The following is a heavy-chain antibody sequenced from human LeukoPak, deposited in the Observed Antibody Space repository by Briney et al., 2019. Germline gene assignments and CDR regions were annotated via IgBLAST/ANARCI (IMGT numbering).Heavy chain of an antibody. CDR3: ARDASLEGESHYGMDV. J-gene: IGHJ6*02. CDR1: GGTFSSYA. CDR2: IIPIFGIA. Sequence: ASVKVSCKASGGTFSSYAISWVRQAPGQGLEWMGRIIPIFGIASYAQKFQGRVTITADKSTSTAYMELSSLRSEDTAVYYCARDASLEGESHYGMDVWGQGTTVTVSS. D-gene: IGHD3-16*01. V-gene: IGHV1-69*04.